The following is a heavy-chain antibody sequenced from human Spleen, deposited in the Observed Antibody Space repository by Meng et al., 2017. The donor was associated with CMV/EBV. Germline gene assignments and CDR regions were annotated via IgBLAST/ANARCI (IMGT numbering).Heavy chain of an antibody. J-gene: IGHJ6*02. CDR2: INHSGST. CDR3: ARVSFYYYGVDV. D-gene: IGHD2-15*01. V-gene: IGHV4-34*01. Sequence: ESLKISCAASGFPVSINYMSWVRQAPGKGLEWIGEINHSGSTYYNPSLKSRVTILLDTSKNQFSLKLGFVTAADTAVYYCARVSFYYYGVDVWGQGTTVTVSS. CDR1: GFPVSINY.